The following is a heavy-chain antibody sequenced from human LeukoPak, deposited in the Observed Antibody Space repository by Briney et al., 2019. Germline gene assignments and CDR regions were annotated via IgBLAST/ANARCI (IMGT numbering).Heavy chain of an antibody. CDR1: GFTFSSYS. CDR2: ISTSNSYI. J-gene: IGHJ6*02. D-gene: IGHD3-22*01. CDR3: AKAQGYYYYYYYGMDV. V-gene: IGHV3-21*04. Sequence: GGSLRLSCAASGFTFSSYSMDWVRQAPGKGLEWVSSISTSNSYIYYADSVKGRFTISRDNSKNTLYLQMNSLRAEDTAVYYCAKAQGYYYYYYYGMDVWGQGTTVTVSS.